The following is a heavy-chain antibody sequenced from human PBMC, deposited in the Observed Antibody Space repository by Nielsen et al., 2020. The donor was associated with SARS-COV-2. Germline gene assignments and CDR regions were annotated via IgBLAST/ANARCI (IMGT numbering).Heavy chain of an antibody. Sequence: GGSLRLSCAASGFTFSSYAMHWVRQAPGKGLEWVAVISYDGSNKYYADSVKGRFTISRDNSKNTPYLQMNSLRAEDTAVYYCARGSDSSSWYEYYYYYYGMDVWGQGTTVTVSS. CDR2: ISYDGSNK. CDR3: ARGSDSSSWYEYYYYYYGMDV. CDR1: GFTFSSYA. V-gene: IGHV3-30-3*01. J-gene: IGHJ6*02. D-gene: IGHD6-13*01.